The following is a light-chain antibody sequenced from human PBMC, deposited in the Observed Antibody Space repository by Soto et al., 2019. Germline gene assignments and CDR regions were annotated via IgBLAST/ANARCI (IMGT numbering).Light chain of an antibody. CDR2: GAS. CDR3: QQYSVLPRT. V-gene: IGKV3-20*01. Sequence: IVLTQSTGTLSLSPGERAALSCRASQSVSSSYLAWYQQKPGQAPRLLIYGASSRATGIPDRFSGSGSGTDFTLTISSLQSEDSAVYYCQQYSVLPRTFGQGAKVDTK. CDR1: QSVSSSY. J-gene: IGKJ1*01.